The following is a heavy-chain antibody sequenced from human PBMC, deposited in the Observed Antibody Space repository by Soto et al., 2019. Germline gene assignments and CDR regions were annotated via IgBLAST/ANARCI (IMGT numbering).Heavy chain of an antibody. V-gene: IGHV1-18*01. J-gene: IGHJ5*02. CDR2: ISAYNGNT. Sequence: QVQLVQSGAEVKKPGASVTVSCKASGYTFTSYGISWVRQAPGQGLEWMGWISAYNGNTNYAQKLQGRVTMTTDTSTSTAYMELRSLRSDDTAVYYCARWVSGTVTHRWSWFDPWGQGTLVTVSS. CDR3: ARWVSGTVTHRWSWFDP. D-gene: IGHD4-17*01. CDR1: GYTFTSYG.